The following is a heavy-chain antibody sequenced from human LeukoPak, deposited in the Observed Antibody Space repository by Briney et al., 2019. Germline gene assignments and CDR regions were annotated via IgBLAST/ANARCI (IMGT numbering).Heavy chain of an antibody. CDR2: IWYDGSNK. V-gene: IGHV3-33*01. CDR3: ARDYGDYFDY. J-gene: IGHJ4*02. Sequence: QPGGSLRLSCTASGFTFSNNGMHWVRQAPGKGLEWVAVIWYDGSNKYYADSVKGRFTISRDNSKNTLSLQMNSLRAEDTAVYYCARDYGDYFDYWGQGTLVTVSS. CDR1: GFTFSNNG. D-gene: IGHD3-16*01.